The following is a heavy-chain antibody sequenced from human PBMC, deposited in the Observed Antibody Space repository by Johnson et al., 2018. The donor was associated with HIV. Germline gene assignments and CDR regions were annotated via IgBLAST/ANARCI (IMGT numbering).Heavy chain of an antibody. CDR1: GFTFSSYD. J-gene: IGHJ3*02. CDR2: IGTAGDT. V-gene: IGHV3-13*01. Sequence: VQLVESGGGLVQPGGSLRLSCAASGFTFSSYDMHWVRQATGKGLEWVSAIGTAGDTYYPGSVKGRCTISRENAKNSLYLQMNSLRAGDTAVYYYTRVARGDSSGHDAFDIWGQGTMVTVSS. CDR3: TRVARGDSSGHDAFDI. D-gene: IGHD3-22*01.